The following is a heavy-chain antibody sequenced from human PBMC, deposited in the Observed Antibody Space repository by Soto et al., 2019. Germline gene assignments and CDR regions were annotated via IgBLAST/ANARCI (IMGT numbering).Heavy chain of an antibody. CDR3: ARTFYDSVVTPPSVLHL. D-gene: IGHD3-22*01. CDR1: GGSITGGAISSTTYY. V-gene: IGHV4-39*01. CDR2: FFIGGNT. Sequence: PSETLSLTCTVSGGSITGGAISSTTYYWGWMRQPPGKGLEWIASFFIGGNTYYNPSLKSRVTTSVDTSKNQFSLKLTSVTAADSAIYYCARTFYDSVVTPPSVLHLWGQGALVTVSS. J-gene: IGHJ1*01.